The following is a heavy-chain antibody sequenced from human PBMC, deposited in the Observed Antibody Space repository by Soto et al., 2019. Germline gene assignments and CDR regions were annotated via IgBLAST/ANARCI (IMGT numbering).Heavy chain of an antibody. CDR3: ARNDTAMVYYYYFGMDV. V-gene: IGHV5-51*01. D-gene: IGHD5-18*01. Sequence: PGESLKISCKGSGYSFTSYWIGWVRQMPGKGLEWMGIIYPGDSDTRYSPSFQGQVTISADKSISTAYLQWSSLKASDTAMYYCARNDTAMVYYYYFGMDVWGQGTTVTVSS. J-gene: IGHJ6*02. CDR2: IYPGDSDT. CDR1: GYSFTSYW.